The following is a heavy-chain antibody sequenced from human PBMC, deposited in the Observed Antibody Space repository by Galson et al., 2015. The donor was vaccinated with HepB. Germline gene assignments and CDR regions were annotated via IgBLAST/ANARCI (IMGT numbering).Heavy chain of an antibody. CDR2: ISSSYR. J-gene: IGHJ4*02. CDR3: ARGGATKGDY. CDR1: GFTFSIYG. Sequence: SLRLSCAASGFTFSIYGMNWVRQAPGKGLEWVSSISSSYRYYADSVKGRFTISSDNPKNSLYLQMNSLRAEDTAVYYCARGGATKGDYWGQGTLVTVSS. V-gene: IGHV3-21*01. D-gene: IGHD5-24*01.